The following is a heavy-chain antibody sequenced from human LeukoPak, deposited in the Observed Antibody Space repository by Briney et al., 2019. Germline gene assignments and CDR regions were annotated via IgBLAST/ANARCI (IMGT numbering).Heavy chain of an antibody. J-gene: IGHJ4*02. V-gene: IGHV5-51*01. CDR1: GYSFTRYW. Sequence: GESLKISCKGSGYSFTRYWIGWVRQMPGKGLEWMGIIYPGESDTRYSPSFQGQVTISADKSISTAYLQWSSLKASDTAMYYCARQKGLGGYSGYEPFDYWGQGTLVTVSS. D-gene: IGHD5-12*01. CDR3: ARQKGLGGYSGYEPFDY. CDR2: IYPGESDT.